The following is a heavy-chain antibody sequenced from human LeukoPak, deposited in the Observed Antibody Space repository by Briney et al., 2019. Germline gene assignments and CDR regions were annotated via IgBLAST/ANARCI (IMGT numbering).Heavy chain of an antibody. J-gene: IGHJ3*02. V-gene: IGHV4-39*07. CDR1: GGSISSSSYY. D-gene: IGHD5-12*01. Sequence: PSETLSLTCTVSGGSISSSSYYWGWIRQPPGKGLEWIGSIYYSGSTYYNPSLKSRVTISVDTSKNQFSLKLSSVTAADTAVYYCTSSRDISGGDDIWGQGTMVTVSS. CDR2: IYYSGST. CDR3: TSSRDISGGDDI.